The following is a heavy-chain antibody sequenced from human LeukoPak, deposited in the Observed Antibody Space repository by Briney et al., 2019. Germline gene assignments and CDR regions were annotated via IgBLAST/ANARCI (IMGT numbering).Heavy chain of an antibody. J-gene: IGHJ5*02. V-gene: IGHV1-8*02. CDR3: ARDGSGTYYSFYNWFDP. D-gene: IGHD3-10*01. CDR2: MNPNSGNT. CDR1: GGTFSSYA. Sequence: ASVKVSCKASGGTFSSYAINWVRQATGQGLEWMGWMNPNSGNTAYAQKFQGRVTMTRNTSISTAYMELTSLRSDDAAVYYCARDGSGTYYSFYNWFDPWGRGTLVTVSS.